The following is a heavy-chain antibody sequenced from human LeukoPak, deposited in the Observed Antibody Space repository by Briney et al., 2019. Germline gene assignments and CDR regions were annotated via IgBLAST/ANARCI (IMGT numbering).Heavy chain of an antibody. CDR2: IYTTENT. D-gene: IGHD6-13*01. CDR3: ATAEYSSSWRPDAFDI. CDR1: GGSISSYY. Sequence: PSETLSLTCTVSGGSISSYYWSWIRQPAGKGLEWIGRIYTTENTNYNPSLKSRVTMSVDTSKNQFALKLSSVTAADTAVYYCATAEYSSSWRPDAFDIWGQGTMVTDSS. V-gene: IGHV4-4*07. J-gene: IGHJ3*02.